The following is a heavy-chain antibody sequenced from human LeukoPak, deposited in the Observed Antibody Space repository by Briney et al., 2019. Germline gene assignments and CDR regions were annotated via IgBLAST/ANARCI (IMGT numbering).Heavy chain of an antibody. CDR3: ARTPYYYGSGTDWGFDY. CDR2: IQNDGSNE. V-gene: IGHV3-30*19. J-gene: IGHJ4*02. Sequence: PGESLRLSCATSGFTFSSYGMHWVRQAPGKGLEWVAYIQNDGSNEQYADSVKGRFSISRDSSKNILYLQMNSLRAEDTAVYYCARTPYYYGSGTDWGFDYWGQGTLVTVSS. CDR1: GFTFSSYG. D-gene: IGHD3-10*01.